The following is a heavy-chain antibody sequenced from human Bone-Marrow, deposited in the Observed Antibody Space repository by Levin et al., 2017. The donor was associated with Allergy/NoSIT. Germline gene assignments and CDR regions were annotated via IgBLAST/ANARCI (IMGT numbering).Heavy chain of an antibody. Sequence: PGGSLRLSCAASGFTFSDNYMSWIRQAPGKGLEWVSSISSSGNTIKYADSVKGRFTISWDNAKNSLYLQMNSLRAEDTAVYYCAKDPGGSYDYWGQGTLVTVSS. CDR1: GFTFSDNY. V-gene: IGHV3-11*01. CDR3: AKDPGGSYDY. CDR2: ISSSGNTI. D-gene: IGHD1-26*01. J-gene: IGHJ4*02.